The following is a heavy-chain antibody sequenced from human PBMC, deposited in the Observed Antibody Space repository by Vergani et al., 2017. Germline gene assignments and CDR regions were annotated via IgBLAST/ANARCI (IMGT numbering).Heavy chain of an antibody. CDR2: IQFDGSNQ. CDR1: GFTLSNYD. CDR3: AKDRSFNLGEPFDY. J-gene: IGHJ4*02. Sequence: QVQLVESGGGVVQRGGSLRLSCATSGFTLSNYDMQWIRQGPGKGLEFVAFIQFDGSNQYYADSVKGRFTLSRDTSKNTLYLEMHNLTPEDTAVYYCAKDRSFNLGEPFDYWGQGTLVTVSS. D-gene: IGHD3-16*02. V-gene: IGHV3-30*02.